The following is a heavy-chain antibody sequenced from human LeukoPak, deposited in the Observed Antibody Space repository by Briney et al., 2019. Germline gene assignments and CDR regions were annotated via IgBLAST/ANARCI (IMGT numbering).Heavy chain of an antibody. V-gene: IGHV3-43*01. CDR2: INWGGGTT. CDR3: AKGNSGEYYDTYFDS. Sequence: GGSLRLSCAASGFTFGDYTMHWVRQAPGKGLEWVSLINWGGGTTYYADSVKGRFTISRDNSRNSLFLQMNSLRSEDTAFYYCAKGNSGEYYDTYFDSWGQGTLVAVSS. D-gene: IGHD1-26*01. J-gene: IGHJ4*02. CDR1: GFTFGDYT.